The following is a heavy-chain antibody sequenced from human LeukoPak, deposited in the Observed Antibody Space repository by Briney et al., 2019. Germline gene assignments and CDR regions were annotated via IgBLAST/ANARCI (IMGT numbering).Heavy chain of an antibody. V-gene: IGHV3-23*01. CDR2: ISGGGSYT. CDR3: AKDSRGTTTTIYYFDC. CDR1: GFTFSTYA. J-gene: IGHJ4*02. Sequence: GGSLRLSCEASGFTFSTYAMTWVRQAPGKGLEWVSGISGGGSYTYYADSVKGRFTISRDNSKNTLSLQMNSLRAEDTAVYYCAKDSRGTTTTIYYFDCWGQGTLVTVSS. D-gene: IGHD4-17*01.